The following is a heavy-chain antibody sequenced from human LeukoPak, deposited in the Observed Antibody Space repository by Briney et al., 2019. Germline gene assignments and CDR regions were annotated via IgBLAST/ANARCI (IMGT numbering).Heavy chain of an antibody. CDR3: GLTSGYDFSNPFDY. Sequence: ASVKVSCKASGYTFTGYYMHGVRQAPGQGLEGMGWINPNSGGTNYAQKFQGRVTMTRDTSISTAYMELSRLRSDDTAVYYCGLTSGYDFSNPFDYWGQGTLVTVSS. J-gene: IGHJ4*02. CDR1: GYTFTGYY. CDR2: INPNSGGT. V-gene: IGHV1-2*02. D-gene: IGHD5-12*01.